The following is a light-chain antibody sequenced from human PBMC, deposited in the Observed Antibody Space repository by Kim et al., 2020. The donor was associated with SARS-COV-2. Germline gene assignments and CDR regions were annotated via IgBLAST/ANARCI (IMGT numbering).Light chain of an antibody. CDR3: QQYNSYWT. Sequence: GDRVTITCRTPQSISSCLACYQQKSGNAPQLLIYDGCSLESVVPPRFSRSGSATEFTLTISCLRPDDFATYYFQQYNSYWTFGQGTKVDIK. J-gene: IGKJ1*01. CDR2: DGC. CDR1: QSISSC. V-gene: IGKV1-5*01.